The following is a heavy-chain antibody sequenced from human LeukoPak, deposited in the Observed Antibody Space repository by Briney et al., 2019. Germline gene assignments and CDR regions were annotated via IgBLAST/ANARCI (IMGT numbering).Heavy chain of an antibody. CDR3: VYYDFWSGYPPHYYMDV. J-gene: IGHJ6*03. Sequence: ASVKVSCKASGYTFTSYGISWVRQAPGQGLEWMGWISAYNGNTNYAQKLQGRVTMTTDTSTSTAYMELRSLRPDDTAVYYCVYYDFWSGYPPHYYMDVWGKGTTVTVSS. CDR2: ISAYNGNT. CDR1: GYTFTSYG. D-gene: IGHD3-3*01. V-gene: IGHV1-18*01.